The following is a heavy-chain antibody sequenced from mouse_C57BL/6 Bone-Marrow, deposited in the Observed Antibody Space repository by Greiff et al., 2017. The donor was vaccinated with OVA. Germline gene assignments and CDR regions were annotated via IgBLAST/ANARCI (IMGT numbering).Heavy chain of an antibody. CDR1: GYAFSSSW. D-gene: IGHD2-3*01. V-gene: IGHV1-82*01. J-gene: IGHJ2*01. CDR3: ARDEDGYYASCFDC. CDR2: IYPGDGDT. Sequence: VKLMESGPELVKPGASVKISCKASGYAFSSSWMNWVKQRPGKGLEWIGRIYPGDGDTNYNGKFKGKATLTADKSSSTAYMQLSSLTSEDSAVYFCARDEDGYYASCFDCWGRGNALTVSS.